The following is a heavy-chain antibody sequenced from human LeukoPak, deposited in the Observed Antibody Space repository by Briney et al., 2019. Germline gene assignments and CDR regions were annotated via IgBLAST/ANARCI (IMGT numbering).Heavy chain of an antibody. Sequence: ASVKVSCKASGGTFSSYAISWVRQAPGQGLEWMGGIIPIFGTANYAQKFQGRVTITADESTSTAYMELRSLRSDDTAVYYCARDHKTTLIAVAGYWGQGTLVTVSS. J-gene: IGHJ4*02. CDR2: IIPIFGTA. CDR3: ARDHKTTLIAVAGY. D-gene: IGHD6-19*01. V-gene: IGHV1-69*13. CDR1: GGTFSSYA.